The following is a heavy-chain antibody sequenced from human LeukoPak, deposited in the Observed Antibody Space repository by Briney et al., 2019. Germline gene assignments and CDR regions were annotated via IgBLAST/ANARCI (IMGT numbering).Heavy chain of an antibody. CDR2: ISGSGGST. CDR3: AKDRGNWNDLYYDY. J-gene: IGHJ4*02. Sequence: GGSLRLSCAASGFTFSSYAMSWVRQAPGKGLEWVSAISGSGGSTYYADSVKGRFTISRDNSKNMLHLQMNSLRVEDTAVYFCAKDRGNWNDLYYDYWGQGTLVTVSS. V-gene: IGHV3-23*01. CDR1: GFTFSSYA. D-gene: IGHD1-1*01.